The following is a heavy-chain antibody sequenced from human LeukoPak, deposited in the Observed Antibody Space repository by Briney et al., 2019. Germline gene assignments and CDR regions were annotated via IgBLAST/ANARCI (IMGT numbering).Heavy chain of an antibody. V-gene: IGHV4-34*01. CDR1: GGSFSSYY. D-gene: IGHD2-15*01. CDR2: INHSGRT. Sequence: SETLSLTCAVYGGSFSSYYWSWIRQPPGKGLEWTGEINHSGRTNYNPSLKGRVTMSVGTSKNQFSLKLSSVTDTHTSVDYCERMERRVVVAAKFCFDYSGEGTLVTVSS. J-gene: IGHJ4*02. CDR3: ERMERRVVVAAKFCFDY.